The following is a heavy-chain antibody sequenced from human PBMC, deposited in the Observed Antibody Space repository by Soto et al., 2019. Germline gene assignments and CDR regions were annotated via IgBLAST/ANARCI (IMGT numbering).Heavy chain of an antibody. CDR3: ARVTNGIDY. CDR2: IGTGSSTI. J-gene: IGHJ4*02. Sequence: GGSLRLSCAASGFIFSSYSMNWVRQGPGKGLEWVSHIGTGSSTIYYADSMKGRFTISRDNAKNSLYLEMNSLRAEDTAVYYCARVTNGIDYWGQGTLVTVSS. CDR1: GFIFSSYS. D-gene: IGHD2-8*01. V-gene: IGHV3-48*01.